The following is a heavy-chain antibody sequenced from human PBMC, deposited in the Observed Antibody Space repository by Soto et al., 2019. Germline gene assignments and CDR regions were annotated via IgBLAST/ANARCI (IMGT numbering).Heavy chain of an antibody. J-gene: IGHJ4*02. CDR3: ARISLSSGYYYPFDY. D-gene: IGHD3-22*01. V-gene: IGHV1-18*01. Sequence: ASVKVSCKASGYTFTSYGISWVRQAPGQGLEWMGWISAYNGNTNYAQKLQGRVTMTTDTSTSTAYMELRSLRPDDTAVYYCARISLSSGYYYPFDYWGQGTLVTVSS. CDR2: ISAYNGNT. CDR1: GYTFTSYG.